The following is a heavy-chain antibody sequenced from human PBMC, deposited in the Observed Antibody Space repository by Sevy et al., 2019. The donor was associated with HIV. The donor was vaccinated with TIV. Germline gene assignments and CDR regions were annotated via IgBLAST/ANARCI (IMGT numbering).Heavy chain of an antibody. CDR3: ARAYCTNGVCYTGWFDP. D-gene: IGHD2-8*01. CDR2: IYPGDSDT. CDR1: GYSFTSYW. Sequence: GESLKISCKGSGYSFTSYWIGWVRQMPGKGLEWMGIIYPGDSDTRYSLSFQGQVTISADKSISTAYLQWSSLKASDTAMYYCARAYCTNGVCYTGWFDPWGQGTLVTVSS. V-gene: IGHV5-51*01. J-gene: IGHJ5*02.